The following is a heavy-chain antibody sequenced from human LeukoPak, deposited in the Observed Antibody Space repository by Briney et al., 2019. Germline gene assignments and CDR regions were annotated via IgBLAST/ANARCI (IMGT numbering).Heavy chain of an antibody. J-gene: IGHJ3*02. CDR3: ARLPGGDSSSVVAFDI. D-gene: IGHD2-21*02. CDR2: IYTTGST. V-gene: IGHV4-4*07. Sequence: SETLSLTCTVSGGSIRTFYWTWIRQPAGKGLEWIGRIYTTGSTNYNPSLRSRADMSMDTAKNQFSLSLSSVTAADTAVYYCARLPGGDSSSVVAFDIWGRGAMVTVSS. CDR1: GGSIRTFY.